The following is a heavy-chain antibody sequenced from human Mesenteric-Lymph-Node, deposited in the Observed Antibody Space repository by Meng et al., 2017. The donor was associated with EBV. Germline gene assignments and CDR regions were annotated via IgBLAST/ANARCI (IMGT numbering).Heavy chain of an antibody. V-gene: IGHV4-34*12. CDR2: IIHGGSP. J-gene: IGHJ4*02. CDR1: GGSLSGAY. D-gene: IGHD2-8*02. Sequence: QTGAAVLLKPSETPPLTGPVNGGSLSGAYWNWIRQPPGKGLEWIGEIIHGGSPSYNPSLKSRVTISIDTSKNQLSLMLSSVTAADTAVYYCARRPTGIDYWGQGTLVTVSS. CDR3: ARRPTGIDY.